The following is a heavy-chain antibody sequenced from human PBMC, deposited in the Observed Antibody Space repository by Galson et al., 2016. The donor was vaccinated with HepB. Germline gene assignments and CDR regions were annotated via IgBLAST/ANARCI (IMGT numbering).Heavy chain of an antibody. V-gene: IGHV4-4*02. D-gene: IGHD2-2*01. J-gene: IGHJ6*02. Sequence: SETLSLTCAVSGDSISSSYWWSWVRQPPGKGLEWIGEIYHSGSTNYNPSLKSRLTMSVDKSKNHFSLKLSSVTAADTAVYYCASTFGYCIGTTCQTSSPHYYFYGMDVWGQGTTVTVSS. CDR2: IYHSGST. CDR3: ASTFGYCIGTTCQTSSPHYYFYGMDV. CDR1: GDSISSSYW.